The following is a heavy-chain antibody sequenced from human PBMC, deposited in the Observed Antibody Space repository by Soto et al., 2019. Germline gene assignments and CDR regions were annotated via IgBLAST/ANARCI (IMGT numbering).Heavy chain of an antibody. Sequence: EVQLVESGGGLVQPGGSLRLSCAASGFTFSSYEMNWVRQAPGKGLEWVSYISSSGSTIYYADSVKGRFTISRDNAKNSLYLQMNSLSAEDTAVYYCARACTNGVCYTGGMDVWGQGTTVTVSS. CDR1: GFTFSSYE. V-gene: IGHV3-48*03. CDR3: ARACTNGVCYTGGMDV. CDR2: ISSSGSTI. J-gene: IGHJ6*02. D-gene: IGHD2-8*01.